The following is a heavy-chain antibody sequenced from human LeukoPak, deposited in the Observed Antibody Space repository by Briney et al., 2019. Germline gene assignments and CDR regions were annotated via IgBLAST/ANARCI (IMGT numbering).Heavy chain of an antibody. Sequence: SETLSLTCAVYGGSSSGYYWSWIRQPPGKGLEWIGEINHSGSTNYNPSLKSRVTISVDTSKNQFSLKLSSVTAADTAVYYCARETYYYDSSGYSTLDAFDIWGQGTMVTVSS. CDR1: GGSSSGYY. V-gene: IGHV4-34*01. CDR3: ARETYYYDSSGYSTLDAFDI. D-gene: IGHD3-22*01. CDR2: INHSGST. J-gene: IGHJ3*02.